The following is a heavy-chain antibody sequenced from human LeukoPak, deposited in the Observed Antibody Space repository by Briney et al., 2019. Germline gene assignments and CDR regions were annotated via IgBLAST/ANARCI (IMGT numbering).Heavy chain of an antibody. CDR3: AREATVVAAGTAGINFDY. Sequence: ASVKVSCKASGYTFTGYYMHWVRQAPGQGLEWMGWINPNNGGTHYAQKSQGRVTMTRDTSITTAYMELSRLRSDDTAMYYCAREATVVAAGTAGINFDYWGQGTLVTVSS. CDR1: GYTFTGYY. D-gene: IGHD6-13*01. J-gene: IGHJ4*02. V-gene: IGHV1-2*02. CDR2: INPNNGGT.